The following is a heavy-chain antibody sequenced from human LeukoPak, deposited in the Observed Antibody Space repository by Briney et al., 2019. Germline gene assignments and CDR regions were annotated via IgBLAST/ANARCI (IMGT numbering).Heavy chain of an antibody. J-gene: IGHJ6*02. Sequence: GRSLRLSCAASGFTFDDYAMHWVRQAPGQGLEWVSGISWNSGSIGYADSVKGRFTISRDNAKNSLYLQMNSLRAEDTALHYCAKDFMVRGVFYYYGMDVWGQGTTVTVSS. V-gene: IGHV3-9*01. CDR2: ISWNSGSI. CDR1: GFTFDDYA. CDR3: AKDFMVRGVFYYYGMDV. D-gene: IGHD3-10*01.